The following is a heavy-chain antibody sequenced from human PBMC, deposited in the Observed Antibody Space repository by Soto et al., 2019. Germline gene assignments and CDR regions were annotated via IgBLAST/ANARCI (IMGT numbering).Heavy chain of an antibody. J-gene: IGHJ6*02. D-gene: IGHD3-3*01. V-gene: IGHV3-48*03. CDR3: AREGFFPFRNYGMDV. CDR2: ISSSGSTI. CDR1: GFTFSSYE. Sequence: PGGSLRLSCAASGFTFSSYEMNWVRQAPGKGLEWVSYISSSGSTIYYADSVKGRFTISRDNAKNSLYLQMNSLRAEDTAVYYCAREGFFPFRNYGMDVWGQGTTVTVSS.